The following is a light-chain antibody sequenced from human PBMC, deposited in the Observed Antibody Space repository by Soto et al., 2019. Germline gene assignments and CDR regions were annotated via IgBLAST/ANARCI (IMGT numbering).Light chain of an antibody. J-gene: IGLJ1*01. CDR1: SSDVGSYNL. CDR2: EVS. V-gene: IGLV2-23*02. Sequence: QSVLTQAASVSGSPGQSITISCTRTSSDVGSYNLVSWYQQHPGKAPKLMIYEVSKRPSGLSNRFSGSKSGNTASLTISGLQAEDEADYYCCSYAGSRTPLIFGTGTKLTVL. CDR3: CSYAGSRTPLI.